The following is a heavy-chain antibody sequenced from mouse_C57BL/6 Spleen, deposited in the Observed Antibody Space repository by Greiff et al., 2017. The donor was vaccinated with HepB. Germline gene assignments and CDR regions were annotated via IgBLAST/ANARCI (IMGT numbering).Heavy chain of an antibody. CDR1: GYSITSGYY. V-gene: IGHV3-6*01. Sequence: EVKVEESGPGLVKPSQSLSLTCSVTGYSITSGYYWNWIRQFPGNKLEWMGYISYDGSNNYNPSLKNRISITRDTSKNQFFLKLNSVTTEDTATYYCAVYYGYDEGFAYWGQGTLVTVSA. J-gene: IGHJ3*01. CDR2: ISYDGSN. CDR3: AVYYGYDEGFAY. D-gene: IGHD2-2*01.